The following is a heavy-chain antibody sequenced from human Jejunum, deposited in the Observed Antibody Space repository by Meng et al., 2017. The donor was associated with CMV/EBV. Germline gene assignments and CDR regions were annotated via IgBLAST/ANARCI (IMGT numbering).Heavy chain of an antibody. CDR3: ARSYTSYSFFDF. V-gene: IGHV1-18*01. CDR1: GYKFSNYA. J-gene: IGHJ3*01. CDR2: INTYNGKT. Sequence: ASGYKFSNYAVAWVRQAPGQGIEWMGWINTYNGKTNYVQSLQGRVSMTTDTSTTTVYMELRSLRSDDTALYYCARSYTSYSFFDFWGQGTMVTVSS. D-gene: IGHD2-21*01.